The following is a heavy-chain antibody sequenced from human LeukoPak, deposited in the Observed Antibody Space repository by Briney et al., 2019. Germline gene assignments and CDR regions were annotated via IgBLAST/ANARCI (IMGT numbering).Heavy chain of an antibody. J-gene: IGHJ4*02. CDR2: ISYDGSNK. CDR3: ARRVVSPIKSFDY. V-gene: IGHV3-30*04. Sequence: GGSLRLSCAASGFTFSSYAMHWVRQAPGKGLEWVAVISYDGSNKYYADSVKGRFTISRDNAKNSLYLQMNSLRAEDTAVYYCARRVVSPIKSFDYWGQGTLVTVSS. CDR1: GFTFSSYA. D-gene: IGHD3-3*01.